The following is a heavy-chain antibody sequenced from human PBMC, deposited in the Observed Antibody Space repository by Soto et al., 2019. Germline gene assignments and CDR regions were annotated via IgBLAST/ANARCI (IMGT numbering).Heavy chain of an antibody. Sequence: PSETLSLTCTVSGGSISSYYWSWIRQPPGKGLEWIGYIYYSGSTNYNPSLKSRVTISVDTSKNQFSLKLSSVTAADTAVYYCARGPYDFWSGSPRSGMDVWGQGTTVTVSS. CDR3: ARGPYDFWSGSPRSGMDV. J-gene: IGHJ6*02. D-gene: IGHD3-3*01. CDR1: GGSISSYY. CDR2: IYYSGST. V-gene: IGHV4-59*13.